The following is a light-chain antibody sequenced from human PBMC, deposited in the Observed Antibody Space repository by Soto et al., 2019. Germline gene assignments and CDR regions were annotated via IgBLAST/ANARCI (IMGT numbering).Light chain of an antibody. Sequence: QSALTRPASVSGSPGQSIGISCTGTSSDVGGYNYISWYQQHPGKAPKLMIFDVTNRPSGISDRFSGSKSGNTASLTISGLRAEDEADYYCSSYTTSSTYVFGTGTKVTVL. CDR1: SSDVGGYNY. CDR2: DVT. J-gene: IGLJ1*01. CDR3: SSYTTSSTYV. V-gene: IGLV2-14*03.